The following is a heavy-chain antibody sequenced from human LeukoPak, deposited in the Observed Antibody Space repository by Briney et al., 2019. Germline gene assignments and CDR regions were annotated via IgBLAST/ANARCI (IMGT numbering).Heavy chain of an antibody. CDR1: GFTFSSYG. CDR3: ARDQNIVAYYYYGMDV. CDR2: ISYDGSNK. Sequence: GGSLRLSCAASGFTFSSYGMHWVRQAPGKGLEWVAVISYDGSNKYYADSVKGRFTISRDNSKNTLYLQMNSLRAEDTAVYYCARDQNIVAYYYYGMDVWGQGTTVTVS. V-gene: IGHV3-30*03. J-gene: IGHJ6*02. D-gene: IGHD2/OR15-2a*01.